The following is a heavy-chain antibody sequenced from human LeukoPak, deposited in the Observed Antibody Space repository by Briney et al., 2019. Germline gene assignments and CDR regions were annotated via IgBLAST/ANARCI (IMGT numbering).Heavy chain of an antibody. D-gene: IGHD3-3*01. Sequence: PGRSLRLSCAASGFTFSSYGMHWVRQAPGKGLEWVAVIWYDGSNKYYADSVKGRFTISRDNSKNTLYLQMNSLRAEDTAVYYCARAPYDLPRYGMDVWGQGTTVTVSS. CDR3: ARAPYDLPRYGMDV. CDR1: GFTFSSYG. J-gene: IGHJ6*02. V-gene: IGHV3-33*01. CDR2: IWYDGSNK.